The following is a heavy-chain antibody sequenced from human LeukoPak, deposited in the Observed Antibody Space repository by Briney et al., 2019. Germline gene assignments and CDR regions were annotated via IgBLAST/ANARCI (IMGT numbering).Heavy chain of an antibody. D-gene: IGHD6-13*01. CDR3: ARESGIAAALDL. Sequence: GGSLRLSCAASGFTFSSYSMNWVRQAPWKGLEWLSYISGSSSTRYYADSVKGRFTISRDNAKNSLYLQMNSLRAEDTAVYYCARESGIAAALDLWGQGTLVTVSS. V-gene: IGHV3-48*01. J-gene: IGHJ5*02. CDR2: ISGSSSTR. CDR1: GFTFSSYS.